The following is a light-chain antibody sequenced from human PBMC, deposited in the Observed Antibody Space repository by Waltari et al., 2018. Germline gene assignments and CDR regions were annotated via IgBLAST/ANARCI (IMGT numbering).Light chain of an antibody. CDR2: RAT. J-gene: IGKJ2*01. CDR1: DNIGNW. CDR3: QQYKDYPYT. V-gene: IGKV1-5*03. Sequence: DIRMTQSPSTLSASVGDRVTITCRASDNIGNWLAWYQHRAGKAPNLLISRATVLESGVPSRFSGSRSGTDFTLSITSLQPGDFASFYCQQYKDYPYTFGQGTKLEI.